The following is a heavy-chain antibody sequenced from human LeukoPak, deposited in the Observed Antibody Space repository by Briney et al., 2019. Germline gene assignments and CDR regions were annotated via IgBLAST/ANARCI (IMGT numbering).Heavy chain of an antibody. V-gene: IGHV4-59*01. CDR2: IYYTGST. J-gene: IGHJ5*02. D-gene: IGHD1-26*01. CDR1: GGSISTYY. Sequence: SETLSLTRTVSGGSISTYYWSWIRQPPGKGLEWIGYIYYTGSTSYNPSLKSRGTMSLDASKNQFSLELNSVTPADTAVYYCARGGNYWPQWWFDPWGRGTLVSVSS. CDR3: ARGGNYWPQWWFDP.